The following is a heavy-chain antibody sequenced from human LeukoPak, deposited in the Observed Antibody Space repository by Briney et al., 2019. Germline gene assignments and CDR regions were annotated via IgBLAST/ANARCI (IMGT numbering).Heavy chain of an antibody. Sequence: PSETLSLTCTVSGGSISSYYWSWIRQPAGKGLEWIGRIYTSGNTNYNPSLKSRVTISVDKYKNQFSLKLSSVTAADTAVHYCARVLVGANYYYYYMDVWGKGTTVTVSS. CDR2: IYTSGNT. V-gene: IGHV4-4*07. J-gene: IGHJ6*03. CDR3: ARVLVGANYYYYYMDV. D-gene: IGHD1-26*01. CDR1: GGSISSYY.